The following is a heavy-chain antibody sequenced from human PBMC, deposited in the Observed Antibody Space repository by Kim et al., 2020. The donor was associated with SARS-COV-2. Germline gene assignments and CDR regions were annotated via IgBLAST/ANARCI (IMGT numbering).Heavy chain of an antibody. CDR1: GYTFTSYA. CDR2: INTNTGNP. D-gene: IGHD5-18*01. J-gene: IGHJ6*02. V-gene: IGHV7-4-1*02. CDR3: ARGIQLWLGGYYYGMDV. Sequence: ASVKVSCKASGYTFTSYAMNWVRQAPGQGLEWMGWINTNTGNPTYAQGFTGRFVFSLDTSVSTAYLQISSLKAEDTAVYYCARGIQLWLGGYYYGMDVWGQGTTVTVSS.